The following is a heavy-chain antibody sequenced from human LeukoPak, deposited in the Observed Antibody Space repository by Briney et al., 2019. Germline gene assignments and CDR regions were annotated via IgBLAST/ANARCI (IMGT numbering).Heavy chain of an antibody. CDR2: IIPIFGTA. CDR1: GGTFSSYA. CDR3: ARDSQDIVVVVAATGYYYYGMDV. J-gene: IGHJ6*04. D-gene: IGHD2-15*01. Sequence: ASVKVSCKASGGTFSSYAISWVRQAPGQGLEWMGGIIPIFGTANYAQKFQGRVTITAGKSTSTAYMELSSLRSEDTAVYYCARDSQDIVVVVAATGYYYYGMDVWGKGTTVTVSS. V-gene: IGHV1-69*06.